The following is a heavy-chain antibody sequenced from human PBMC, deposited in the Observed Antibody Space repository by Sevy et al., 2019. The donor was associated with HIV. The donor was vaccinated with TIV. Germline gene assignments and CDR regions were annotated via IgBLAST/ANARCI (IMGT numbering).Heavy chain of an antibody. V-gene: IGHV3-7*03. CDR1: GFTVSNYW. Sequence: GGSLRLSCVASGFTVSNYWVNWVRQAPGMGLEWVAKIKEDGKETYYVDSVKGRFTISRDNAKNSLYLQMTSLRAEDTAVYYCARDKNSAMVTAFDFWGQGTLVTVSS. J-gene: IGHJ4*02. CDR3: ARDKNSAMVTAFDF. CDR2: IKEDGKET. D-gene: IGHD5-18*01.